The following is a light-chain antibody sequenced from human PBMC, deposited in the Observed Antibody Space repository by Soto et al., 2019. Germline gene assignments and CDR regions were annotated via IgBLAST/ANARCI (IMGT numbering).Light chain of an antibody. J-gene: IGLJ2*01. CDR1: SSNIGSNY. CDR2: DDN. V-gene: IGLV1-51*01. CDR3: GTWDSSLSAGV. Sequence: QSVLTQPPSVFAAPGQKVTISCSGSSSNIGSNYVSWYQQLPGTAPKLLIYDDNKRPSGIPDRFSGSKSGTSATLGITGLQTGDEADYYCGTWDSSLSAGVFGGGTKVTVL.